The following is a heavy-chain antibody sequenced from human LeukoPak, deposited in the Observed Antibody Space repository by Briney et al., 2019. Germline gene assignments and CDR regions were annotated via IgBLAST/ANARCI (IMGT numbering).Heavy chain of an antibody. V-gene: IGHV4-39*07. D-gene: IGHD3-16*01. J-gene: IGHJ4*02. CDR3: AKDGGSPSYFDY. CDR1: GGSITTSSYY. CDR2: IYYSGST. Sequence: SETLSLTCTVSGGSITTSSYYWGWIRQPPGKGLEWIGTIYYSGSTYYNPSLKSRVTISVDTSNNQFSLKLISVTAADTAFYYCAKDGGSPSYFDYWGQGTLVTVSS.